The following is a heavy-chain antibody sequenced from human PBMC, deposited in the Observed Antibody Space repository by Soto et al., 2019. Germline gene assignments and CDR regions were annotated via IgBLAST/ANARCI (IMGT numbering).Heavy chain of an antibody. CDR3: AREYSNSPEAFDS. J-gene: IGHJ4*02. D-gene: IGHD6-6*01. CDR2: IYYTGST. V-gene: IGHV4-61*01. Sequence: ETLSRTCTVSGGSVTSDYYYGSWIRQPPGKGLEWIGYIYYTGSTNYNPSLESRVTISLDTSRNQFSLKLSSVTAADKAVFYCAREYSNSPEAFDSWGQGALVTVYS. CDR1: GGSVTSDYYY.